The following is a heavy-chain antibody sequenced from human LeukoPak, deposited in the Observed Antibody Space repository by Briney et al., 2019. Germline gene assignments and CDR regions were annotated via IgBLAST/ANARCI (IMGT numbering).Heavy chain of an antibody. CDR2: IYHSGKT. J-gene: IGHJ4*02. CDR3: ARHFGELPFWVDY. V-gene: IGHV4-38-2*02. CDR1: GYSINNGYY. D-gene: IGHD3-10*01. Sequence: PSETLSLTCIVSGYSINNGYYWGWIRQPPGRGLERIGSIYHSGKTYYNPSLKSRVTISVDTSKTQFSLKLISVTAADTAVYYCARHFGELPFWVDYWGQGTLVTVSS.